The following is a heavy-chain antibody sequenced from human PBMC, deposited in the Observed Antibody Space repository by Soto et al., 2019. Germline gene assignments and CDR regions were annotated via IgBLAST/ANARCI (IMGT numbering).Heavy chain of an antibody. CDR1: RFTFSAYA. CDR2: ISTSGGST. J-gene: IGHJ4*02. D-gene: IGHD4-17*01. Sequence: EVQLLESGGDLVQPGGSLRLSCAASRFTFSAYAMSWVRQAPGKGLEWVSGISTSGGSTYYADSVKGRFTISRDNSKHTLYLQMNSLRAEDTAVYYCAKDSDYSDLKSYVDFWGQGTLVTVSS. CDR3: AKDSDYSDLKSYVDF. V-gene: IGHV3-23*01.